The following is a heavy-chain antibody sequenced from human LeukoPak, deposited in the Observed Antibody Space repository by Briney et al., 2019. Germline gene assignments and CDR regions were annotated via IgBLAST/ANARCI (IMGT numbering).Heavy chain of an antibody. CDR2: ISYDGSNK. Sequence: GRSLRLSCAASGFTFSSYGMHWVRQAPGKGLEWLAVISYDGSNKYYADSVKGRFTISRDNSKNTLYLQMNSLRAEDTAMYYCAKDSTFDYWGQGTLVTVSS. CDR1: GFTFSSYG. J-gene: IGHJ4*02. CDR3: AKDSTFDY. V-gene: IGHV3-30*18.